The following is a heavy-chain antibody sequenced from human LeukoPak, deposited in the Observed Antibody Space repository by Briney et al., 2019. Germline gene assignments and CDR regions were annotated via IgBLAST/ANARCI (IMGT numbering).Heavy chain of an antibody. CDR1: GGSFSGYY. CDR2: INHSGST. Sequence: PSETLSLTCAVYGGSFSGYYWSWIRQPPGKGLEWVGEINHSGSTNYNPSLKSRVTISVDTSKNQFSLKLSSVTAADTAVYYCARGRTGITITFGGVISRAYYFDYWGQGTLVTVSS. D-gene: IGHD3-16*02. J-gene: IGHJ4*02. CDR3: ARGRTGITITFGGVISRAYYFDY. V-gene: IGHV4-34*01.